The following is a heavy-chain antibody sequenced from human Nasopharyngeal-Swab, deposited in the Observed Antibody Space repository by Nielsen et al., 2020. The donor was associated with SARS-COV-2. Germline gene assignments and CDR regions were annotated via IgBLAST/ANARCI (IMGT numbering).Heavy chain of an antibody. J-gene: IGHJ1*01. CDR3: ASGYGSGRGKYFQH. V-gene: IGHV1-46*01. D-gene: IGHD3-10*01. Sequence: WVRQAPGQGHEWMGIINPSGGSTSYAQKFQGRVTMTRDTSTSTVYMELSSLRSEDTAVYYCASGYGSGRGKYFQHWGQGTLVTVSS. CDR2: INPSGGST.